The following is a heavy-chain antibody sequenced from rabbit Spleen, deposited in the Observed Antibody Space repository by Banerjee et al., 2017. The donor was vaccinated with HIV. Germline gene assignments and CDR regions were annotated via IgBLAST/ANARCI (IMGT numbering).Heavy chain of an antibody. CDR2: IAGSSSDFT. CDR1: GFSFSSRYY. Sequence: QSLEESGGGLVQPEGSLTLTCTASGFSFSSRYYMCWVRQAPGKGLEWISCIAGSSSDFTYSATWAKGRFTCSKTSSTTVTLQMTSLTVADTATYFCARDTGSSFSSYGMDLWGQGTLVTVS. V-gene: IGHV1S40*01. D-gene: IGHD8-1*01. CDR3: ARDTGSSFSSYGMDL. J-gene: IGHJ6*01.